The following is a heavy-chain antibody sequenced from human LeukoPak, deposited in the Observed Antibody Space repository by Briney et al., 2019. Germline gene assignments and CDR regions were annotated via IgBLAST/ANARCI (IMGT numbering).Heavy chain of an antibody. Sequence: PSETLSLTCTVSGGSISSYYWSWIWQPPGKGLEWIGYIYYSGSTNYNPSLKSRVTISVDTSKNQFSLKLSSVTAADTAVYYCARVNYYDSSGLLINYFDYWGQGTLVTVSS. CDR3: ARVNYYDSSGLLINYFDY. D-gene: IGHD3-22*01. V-gene: IGHV4-59*01. CDR1: GGSISSYY. J-gene: IGHJ4*02. CDR2: IYYSGST.